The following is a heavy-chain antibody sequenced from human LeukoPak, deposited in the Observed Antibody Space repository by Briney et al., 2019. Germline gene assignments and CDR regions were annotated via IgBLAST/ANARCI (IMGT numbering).Heavy chain of an antibody. J-gene: IGHJ4*02. CDR1: GFTFSSNG. CDR3: ANPSRG. Sequence: QSGGSLRLSCAASGFTFSSNGMHWVRQAPGMGLEWVSFIRSDGSKKHYADSVKGRFTISRDNSKNALYLQMNSLRPEDTGVYYCANPSRGWGQGTLVTVSS. CDR2: IRSDGSKK. V-gene: IGHV3-30*02. D-gene: IGHD5-24*01.